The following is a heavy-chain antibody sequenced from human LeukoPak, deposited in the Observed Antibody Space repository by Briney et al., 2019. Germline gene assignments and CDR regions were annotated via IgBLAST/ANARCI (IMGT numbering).Heavy chain of an antibody. CDR1: RYTFTSYD. D-gene: IGHD3-22*01. CDR2: MNPNTGRT. Sequence: ASVKVSCKASRYTFTSYDINWVREAAGQGLEWMGWMNPNTGRTGFAQKFQGRLIMTRDTSISTDYMEVSSLRSEDTAVYYCARLSQTPDYYSNGGYYYLGYWGKGTPVTVSS. J-gene: IGHJ4*02. CDR3: ARLSQTPDYYSNGGYYYLGY. V-gene: IGHV1-8*01.